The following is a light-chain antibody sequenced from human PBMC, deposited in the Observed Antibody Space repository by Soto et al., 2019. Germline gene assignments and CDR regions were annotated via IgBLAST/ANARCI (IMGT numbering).Light chain of an antibody. CDR3: QHRREWPQGVS. J-gene: IGKJ4*01. CDR1: QSIATN. V-gene: IGKV3-11*01. Sequence: EIVLTQSPAILSLSPGEGATLSCRASQSIATNLAWYQQKPGQPPRLLIYDASDRATGIPARFSGSGSGADFTLTISSLEPEDVAVYYCQHRREWPQGVSFGGGNKVEI. CDR2: DAS.